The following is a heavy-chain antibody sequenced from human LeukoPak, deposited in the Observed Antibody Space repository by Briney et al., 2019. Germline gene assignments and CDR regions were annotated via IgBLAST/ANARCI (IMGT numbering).Heavy chain of an antibody. CDR2: IYYSGST. D-gene: IGHD2-2*02. V-gene: IGHV4-59*01. CDR3: ARVDCSSTSCYSDY. J-gene: IGHJ4*02. Sequence: PSETLSLTCTVSGGSISSYYWSWIRQPPGKGLEWIGYIYYSGSTNYNPSLKSRVTISVDTSKNQFSLKLSSVTAADTAVYNCARVDCSSTSCYSDYWGQGTLVTVSS. CDR1: GGSISSYY.